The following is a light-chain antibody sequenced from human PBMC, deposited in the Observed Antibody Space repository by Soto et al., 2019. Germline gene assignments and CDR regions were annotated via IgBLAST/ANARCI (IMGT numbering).Light chain of an antibody. CDR1: QGISNY. V-gene: IGKV1-27*01. CDR3: HKYNSAPRT. Sequence: DIQMTQSPSSLSASVGDRVTITCRASQGISNYLAWYQQKPGKVPKLLIYAASTLHSGVPSRFSGSGSGTDFTPTISSLQPEDVATYYCHKYNSAPRTFGGGTKVEIK. CDR2: AAS. J-gene: IGKJ4*01.